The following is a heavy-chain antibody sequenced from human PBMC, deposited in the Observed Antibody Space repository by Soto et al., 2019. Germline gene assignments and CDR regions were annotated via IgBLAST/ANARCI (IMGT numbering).Heavy chain of an antibody. J-gene: IGHJ6*02. D-gene: IGHD5-18*01. Sequence: GGSLRLSCAASGFTFSSYAMSWVRQAPGKGLEWVSAISGSGGSTYYADSVKGRFTISRDNSKNTLYLQMNSLRAEDTAVYYCAKVKGYSYGYGREEYYYGMDVWGQGTTVTVSS. CDR2: ISGSGGST. CDR3: AKVKGYSYGYGREEYYYGMDV. CDR1: GFTFSSYA. V-gene: IGHV3-23*01.